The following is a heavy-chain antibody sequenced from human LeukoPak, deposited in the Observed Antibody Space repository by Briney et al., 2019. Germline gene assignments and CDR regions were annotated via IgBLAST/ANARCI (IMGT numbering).Heavy chain of an antibody. CDR1: GYIFTKYV. V-gene: IGHV1-3*01. CDR2: IKAGNGDT. D-gene: IGHD2-21*01. J-gene: IGHJ4*02. Sequence: ASVKVSCKASGYIFTKYVVHWVCQAPGQRPEWMGWIKAGNGDTKYSQNFQDRLTITRDTSVSTVYMELSSLTSEDTALYYCARDDCGDTCYPGGYWGQGTLVTVSS. CDR3: ARDDCGDTCYPGGY.